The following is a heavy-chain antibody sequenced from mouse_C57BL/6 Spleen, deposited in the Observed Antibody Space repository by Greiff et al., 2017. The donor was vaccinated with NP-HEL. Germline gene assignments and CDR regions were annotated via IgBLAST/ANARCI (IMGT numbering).Heavy chain of an antibody. CDR2: IYPGDGDT. Sequence: QVQLQQSGPELVKPGASVKISCKASGYAFSSSWMNWVKQRPGKGLEWIGRIYPGDGDTNYNGKFKGKATLTADKSSSTAYMQLSSLTSEDSAVYFCARKEVTLDYWGQGTTLTVSS. V-gene: IGHV1-82*01. CDR1: GYAFSSSW. CDR3: ARKEVTLDY. D-gene: IGHD2-2*01. J-gene: IGHJ2*01.